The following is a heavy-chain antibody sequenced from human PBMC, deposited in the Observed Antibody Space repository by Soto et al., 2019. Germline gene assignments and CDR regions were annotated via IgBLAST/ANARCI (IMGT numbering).Heavy chain of an antibody. J-gene: IGHJ1*01. V-gene: IGHV4-34*01. Sequence: FIGHYGRWIRQPPGKGLEWIGEINHSGSTNYNPSLKSRVTISVDTSKHQFSLKLSSVTAADTAVYYCARAQLPGYSSSWYSGIYFQHWGQRTLVTVSS. CDR2: INHSGST. CDR3: ARAQLPGYSSSWYSGIYFQH. CDR1: FIGHY. D-gene: IGHD6-13*01.